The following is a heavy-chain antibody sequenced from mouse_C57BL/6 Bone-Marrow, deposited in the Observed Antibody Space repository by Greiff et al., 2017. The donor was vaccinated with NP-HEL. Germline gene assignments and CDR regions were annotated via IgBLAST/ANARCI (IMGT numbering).Heavy chain of an antibody. Sequence: VQLLQPGAELVKPGASVKMSCKASGYTFTSYWITWVKQRPGQGLEWIGDIYPGSGSTNYNEKFKSKATLTVDTSSSTAYMQLSSLTSEDSAVYYCARGKTRFPYYFDYWGQGTTLTVSS. J-gene: IGHJ2*01. CDR3: ARGKTRFPYYFDY. CDR2: IYPGSGST. CDR1: GYTFTSYW. V-gene: IGHV1-55*01. D-gene: IGHD3-3*01.